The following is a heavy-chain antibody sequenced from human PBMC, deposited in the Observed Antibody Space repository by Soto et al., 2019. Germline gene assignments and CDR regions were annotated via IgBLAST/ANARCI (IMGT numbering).Heavy chain of an antibody. CDR3: AHVVITYGGVIGEDAFDI. CDR1: GFSLTTRGVG. Sequence: QITLKESGPTLVQPTQTLTLTCSFSGFSLTTRGVGVGWIRQPPGEALEWLAGIYWDGDNRYSPSLRSRLTITKDTSKNQVVLLMTNMDPVDTATYFCAHVVITYGGVIGEDAFDIWGQGTLVTVSS. CDR2: IYWDGDN. D-gene: IGHD3-16*02. V-gene: IGHV2-5*02. J-gene: IGHJ3*02.